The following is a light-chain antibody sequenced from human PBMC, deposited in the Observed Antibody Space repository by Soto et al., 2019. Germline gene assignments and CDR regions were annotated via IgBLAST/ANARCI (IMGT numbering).Light chain of an antibody. CDR2: DNN. CDR1: SSNIGNNY. V-gene: IGLV1-51*01. Sequence: QSVLTQPPSVSAAPGQKVTISCSGSSSNIGNNYVSWYQQLPGTAPKLLIYDNNKRPSGIPDRFSGSKSGTSATPGITGLQTGDEADYYCGTWDSSLSAYVFGTGTQLTVL. CDR3: GTWDSSLSAYV. J-gene: IGLJ1*01.